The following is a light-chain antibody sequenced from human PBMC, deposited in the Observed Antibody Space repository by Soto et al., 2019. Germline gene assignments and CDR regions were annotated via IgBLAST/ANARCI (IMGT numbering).Light chain of an antibody. CDR1: NSDVGAYNF. CDR3: SSYADSNTPYWM. Sequence: QSVLTQPASVSASPGQSITISCTGTNSDVGAYNFVFWYQLHPDKAPKLIIYDVSNRPSGVSNRFSGSKSGNTASLTISGLQAEDEADYYCSSYADSNTPYWMFGGGTKLTVL. CDR2: DVS. J-gene: IGLJ3*02. V-gene: IGLV2-14*01.